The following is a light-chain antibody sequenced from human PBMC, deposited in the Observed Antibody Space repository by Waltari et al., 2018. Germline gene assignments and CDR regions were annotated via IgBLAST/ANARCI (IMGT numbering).Light chain of an antibody. J-gene: IGKJ1*01. CDR3: QQYYTTPRT. CDR2: WAS. V-gene: IGKV4-1*01. Sequence: IVMTQSPYTLAVSLGERATMNCKSSQSILYSSSNKNNLTWFQHKPGQPPKMLIYWASTRKPGVPDRFIGSGSGTDFTLTISSLQTEDVAVYYCQQYYTTPRTFGQGTKVEIK. CDR1: QSILYSSSNKNN.